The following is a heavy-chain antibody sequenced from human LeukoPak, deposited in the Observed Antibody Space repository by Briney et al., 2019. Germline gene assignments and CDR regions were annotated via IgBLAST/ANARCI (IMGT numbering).Heavy chain of an antibody. V-gene: IGHV3-30*03. CDR1: GFTFSSYS. CDR3: ARPATTATPSHLDY. D-gene: IGHD4-17*01. J-gene: IGHJ4*02. CDR2: ISYDGSNK. Sequence: QSGGSLRLSCAASGFTFSSYSMNWVRQAPGKGLEWVAVISYDGSNKYYADSVKGRFTISRDNSKNTLYLQMNSLRAEDTAVYYCARPATTATPSHLDYWGQGTLVTVSS.